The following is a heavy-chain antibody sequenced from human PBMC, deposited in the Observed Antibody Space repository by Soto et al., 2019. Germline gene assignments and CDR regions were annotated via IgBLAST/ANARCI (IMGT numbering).Heavy chain of an antibody. CDR1: GFTFSSYA. V-gene: IGHV3-23*01. D-gene: IGHD2-2*01. CDR3: ARYIPGVRYYGMDV. Sequence: EVQLLESGGGLVQPGGSLRLSCAASGFTFSSYAMKWVRQAPGKGLEWVSLIGESGTPTYYADSVKGRLTISRDNSENTLFLEMYSLRAEDTAVYYCARYIPGVRYYGMDVWGEGTTVTVSS. J-gene: IGHJ6*02. CDR2: IGESGTPT.